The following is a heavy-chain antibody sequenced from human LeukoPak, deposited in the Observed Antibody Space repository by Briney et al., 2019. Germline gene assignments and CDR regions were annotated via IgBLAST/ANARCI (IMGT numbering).Heavy chain of an antibody. CDR2: ISGSGGRT. CDR3: AKAHTNSYYYYMDV. V-gene: IGHV3-23*01. CDR1: GFTFSSYA. Sequence: GGSLRLSCAASGFTFSSYAMSWVRQAPGKGLDWVSAISGSGGRTYYADSVKGRFTISRENSKNTLYLKLNSLSAEDTAVYYCAKAHTNSYYYYMDVWGKGTTVTVSS. J-gene: IGHJ6*03.